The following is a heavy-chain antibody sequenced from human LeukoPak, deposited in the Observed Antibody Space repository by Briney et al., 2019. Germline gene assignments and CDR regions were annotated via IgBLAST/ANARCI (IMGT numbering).Heavy chain of an antibody. D-gene: IGHD6-13*01. CDR1: GFTFSSYA. CDR2: IWYDGSNK. J-gene: IGHJ6*02. V-gene: IGHV3-33*08. CDR3: ARDLTSFSSWYGMDV. Sequence: GGSLRLSCAASGFTFSSYAMHWVRQAPGKGLEWVAVIWYDGSNKYYADSVKGRFTISRDNSKNTLYLQMNSLRAEDTAVYYCARDLTSFSSWYGMDVWGQGTTVTVSS.